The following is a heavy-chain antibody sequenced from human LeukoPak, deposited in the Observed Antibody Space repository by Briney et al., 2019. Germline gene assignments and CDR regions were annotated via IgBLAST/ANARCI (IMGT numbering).Heavy chain of an antibody. V-gene: IGHV1-18*01. D-gene: IGHD3-10*01. CDR1: GYTFNTYG. Sequence: ASVKVSCKASGYTFNTYGITWVRQAPGQGLEWMGWISGYNGKTKYAQKLQDRVTMTTDTSTTTAYMELRSLRSDDTAVYYCARGPSITMVRGGQWYYYMDVWGKGTTVTISS. J-gene: IGHJ6*03. CDR3: ARGPSITMVRGGQWYYYMDV. CDR2: ISGYNGKT.